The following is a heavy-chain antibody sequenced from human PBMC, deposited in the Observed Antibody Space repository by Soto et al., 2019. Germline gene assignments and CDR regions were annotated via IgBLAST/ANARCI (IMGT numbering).Heavy chain of an antibody. V-gene: IGHV4-31*03. CDR3: ARVFSDSSSFFDP. J-gene: IGHJ5*02. CDR1: GGSISSGGYY. D-gene: IGHD6-13*01. Sequence: PSETLSLTCTVSGGSISSGGYYWSWIRQHPGKGLEWIGYIYYSGRTNYNPSLKSRVTISVDTSKNQFSLKLNSVTAADTAVYYCARVFSDSSSFFDPWGQGTLVTV. CDR2: IYYSGRT.